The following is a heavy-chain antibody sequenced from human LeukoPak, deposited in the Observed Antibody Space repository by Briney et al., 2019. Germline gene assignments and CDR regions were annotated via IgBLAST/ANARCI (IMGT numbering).Heavy chain of an antibody. CDR3: ARLPPGPGGQWLGGGFSDY. CDR1: GGSFSGYY. V-gene: IGHV4-34*01. CDR2: INHSGST. Sequence: SETLSLTCAVYGGSFSGYYWSWIRQPPGKGLEWIGKINHSGSTNYNPSLKSRVTISVDTSKNQFSLKLSSVTAADTAVYYCARLPPGPGGQWLGGGFSDYWGQGTLVTVSS. D-gene: IGHD6-19*01. J-gene: IGHJ4*02.